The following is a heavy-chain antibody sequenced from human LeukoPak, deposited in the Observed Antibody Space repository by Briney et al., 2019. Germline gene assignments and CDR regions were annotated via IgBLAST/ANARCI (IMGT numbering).Heavy chain of an antibody. V-gene: IGHV4-39*01. D-gene: IGHD2-8*01. Sequence: PSETLSLTCTVSGGSISSSSYYWGWIRQPPGKGLEWIGSIYYSGSTYYNPSLKSRVTISVGTSKNQFSLKLSSVTAADTAVYYCARHDQYCTNGVCYSWFDPWGQGTLVTVSS. CDR3: ARHDQYCTNGVCYSWFDP. CDR1: GGSISSSSYY. CDR2: IYYSGST. J-gene: IGHJ5*02.